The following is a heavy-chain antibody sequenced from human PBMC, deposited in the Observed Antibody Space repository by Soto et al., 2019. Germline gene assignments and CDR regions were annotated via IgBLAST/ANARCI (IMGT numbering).Heavy chain of an antibody. Sequence: GESLKISCKGSGYSFTSYWIVWVRQMPGKGLEWMGIIYPGDSDTRYSPSFQGQVTISADKSISTAYLQWSSLKASDTAMYYCARQRRYCSSTSCYAPYYYYMDVWGKGTTVTVSS. D-gene: IGHD2-2*01. CDR1: GYSFTSYW. J-gene: IGHJ6*03. CDR2: IYPGDSDT. V-gene: IGHV5-51*01. CDR3: ARQRRYCSSTSCYAPYYYYMDV.